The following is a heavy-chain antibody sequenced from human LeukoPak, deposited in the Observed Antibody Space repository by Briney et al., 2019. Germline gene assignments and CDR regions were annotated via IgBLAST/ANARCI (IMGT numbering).Heavy chain of an antibody. CDR3: AKSVDIVVVVAATTHAFDI. D-gene: IGHD2-15*01. CDR2: IASDGSST. J-gene: IGHJ3*02. Sequence: GGSLRLSCAASGFTFSSYWMNWVRQAPGKGLVWVSRIASDGSSTTYADSVKGRFSISRDNAKNSLYLQMNSLRAEDTALYYCAKSVDIVVVVAATTHAFDIWGQGTMVTVSS. V-gene: IGHV3-74*01. CDR1: GFTFSSYW.